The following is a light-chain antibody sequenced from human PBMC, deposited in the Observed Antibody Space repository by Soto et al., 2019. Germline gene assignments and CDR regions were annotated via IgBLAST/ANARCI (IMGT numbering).Light chain of an antibody. CDR3: QQYNSYSLT. CDR1: QSISSW. V-gene: IGKV1-5*01. Sequence: DIQMTQSPSTLSASVGDRVTITCRASQSISSWLAWYQQKPGKAPKLLIYDASSLESGVPSRFSSSGSGTEFTLTISSLQPDDFATYYCQQYNSYSLTFGQGTKLEIK. J-gene: IGKJ2*01. CDR2: DAS.